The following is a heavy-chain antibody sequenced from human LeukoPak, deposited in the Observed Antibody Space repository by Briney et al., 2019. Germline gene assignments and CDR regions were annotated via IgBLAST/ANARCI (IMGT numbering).Heavy chain of an antibody. V-gene: IGHV3-15*01. CDR3: STVGLSGYFDSRGYYYFDY. Sequence: GGSLRLSCAASGFTFSNAWMSWVRQAPGKGLEWVARIKSETHGGTTDYAAPVKGRFTVSRDDSENTLYLQMNSLGTEDTAVYYCSTVGLSGYFDSRGYYYFDYWAREPWSPSPQ. J-gene: IGHJ4*02. CDR2: IKSETHGGTT. D-gene: IGHD3-22*01. CDR1: GFTFSNAW.